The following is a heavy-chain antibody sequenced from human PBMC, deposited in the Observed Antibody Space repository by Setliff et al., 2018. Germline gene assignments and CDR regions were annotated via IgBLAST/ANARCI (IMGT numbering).Heavy chain of an antibody. D-gene: IGHD3-16*01. J-gene: IGHJ4*02. CDR1: GFTFNVFG. Sequence: GGSLRLSCAASGFTFNVFGMHWVRQAPGKGLEWVALISFDGTDQYYSHSVKSRFTIARENSENPVYLQMNSLSEEEMAIYYCAKALYISRSLGYFDYWGQGTPVTVSS. CDR2: ISFDGTDQ. CDR3: AKALYISRSLGYFDY. V-gene: IGHV3-30*02.